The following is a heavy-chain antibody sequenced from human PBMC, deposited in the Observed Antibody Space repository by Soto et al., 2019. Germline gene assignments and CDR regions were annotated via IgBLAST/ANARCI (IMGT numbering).Heavy chain of an antibody. D-gene: IGHD3-3*01. CDR3: ARDARITIFGVVIPYGMDV. CDR1: GGTFSSYA. CDR2: IIPIFGTA. J-gene: IGHJ6*02. V-gene: IGHV1-69*13. Sequence: SVKVSCKASGGTFSSYAISWVRQAPGQGLEWMGGIIPIFGTANYAQKFQGRVTITADESTSTAYMELSSLRSEDTAVYYCARDARITIFGVVIPYGMDVWGQGTTVTVSS.